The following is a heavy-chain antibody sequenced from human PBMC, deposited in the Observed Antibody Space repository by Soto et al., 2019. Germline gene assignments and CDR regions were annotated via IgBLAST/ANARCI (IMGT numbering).Heavy chain of an antibody. Sequence: QVLLVQSGAEVKRPGASVKISCKASGYTFTLHAIHWVRQAPGQRLEWMGWINGGDGQIQYSQDFQGRVSLTRDTSATTVYMELSSLTSDDTAVYYCGRGFFGSADYWGQGTLVTVSS. D-gene: IGHD3-10*01. CDR1: GYTFTLHA. V-gene: IGHV1-3*01. CDR2: INGGDGQI. J-gene: IGHJ4*02. CDR3: GRGFFGSADY.